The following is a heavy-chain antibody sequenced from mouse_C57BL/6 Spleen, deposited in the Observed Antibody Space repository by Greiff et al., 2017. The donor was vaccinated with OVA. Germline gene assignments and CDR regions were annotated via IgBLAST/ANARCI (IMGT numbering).Heavy chain of an antibody. D-gene: IGHD1-3*01. J-gene: IGHJ4*01. CDR2: ISSGGSYT. CDR1: GFTFSSYG. Sequence: DVKLVESGGDLVKPGGSLKLSCAASGFTFSSYGMSWVRQTPDKRLEWVATISSGGSYTYYPDSVKGRFTISRDNAKNTLYLQMSSLKSEDTAMYYCARQWGDEDYAMDYWGQGTSVTVSS. V-gene: IGHV5-6*02. CDR3: ARQWGDEDYAMDY.